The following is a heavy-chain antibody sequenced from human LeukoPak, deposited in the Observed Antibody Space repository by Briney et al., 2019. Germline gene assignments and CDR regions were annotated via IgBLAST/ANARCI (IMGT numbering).Heavy chain of an antibody. CDR3: ARDSTYYDFWSGYFPYQDYYYYMDV. J-gene: IGHJ6*03. V-gene: IGHV1-2*02. Sequence: ASVKVSCKASGYTFTGYYMHWVRQAPGQGLEWMGWINPNSGGTNYAQKFQGRVTMTRDTSISTAYMELSRLRSDDTAVYYCARDSTYYDFWSGYFPYQDYYYYMDVWGKGTTVTASS. CDR2: INPNSGGT. D-gene: IGHD3-3*01. CDR1: GYTFTGYY.